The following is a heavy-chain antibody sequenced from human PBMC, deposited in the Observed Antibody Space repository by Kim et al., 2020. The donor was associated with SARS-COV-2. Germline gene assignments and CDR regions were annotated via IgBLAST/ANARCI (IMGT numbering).Heavy chain of an antibody. J-gene: IGHJ4*02. Sequence: GGSLRLSCAASGFTFSTYGMSWVRQAPGKGLEWVSAISGSGGSTYYADSVKGRFTISRDNSKNTLYLQMNSLRAEDTAVYYCAKDDCSSTSCYDFDYWGQGTLVTVSS. CDR2: ISGSGGST. V-gene: IGHV3-23*01. CDR1: GFTFSTYG. CDR3: AKDDCSSTSCYDFDY. D-gene: IGHD2-2*01.